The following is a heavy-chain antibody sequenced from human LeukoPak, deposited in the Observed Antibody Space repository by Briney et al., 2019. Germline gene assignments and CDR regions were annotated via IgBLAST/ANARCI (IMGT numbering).Heavy chain of an antibody. Sequence: PGGSLRLSCAASGFTFSSYAMSWVRQAPGKGLEWDLTISGSGGSTYYADSVKGRFTISRDNSKNTLYLQMNSLRAEDTALYYCAKDLLWFGESPDDAFDIWGQGTMVTVSS. J-gene: IGHJ3*02. CDR1: GFTFSSYA. D-gene: IGHD3-10*01. V-gene: IGHV3-23*01. CDR2: ISGSGGST. CDR3: AKDLLWFGESPDDAFDI.